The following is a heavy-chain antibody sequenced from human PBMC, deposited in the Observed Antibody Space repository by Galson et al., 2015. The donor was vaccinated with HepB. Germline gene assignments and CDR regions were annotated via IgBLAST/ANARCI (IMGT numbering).Heavy chain of an antibody. J-gene: IGHJ6*03. D-gene: IGHD6-6*01. CDR3: ARRIAARPGGYYYYYMDV. Sequence: SLRLSCAASGFTFSSYGMHWVRQAPGKGLEWVAVIWDDGSNKNYADSVKGRFTISRDNSKNTLYLQMNSLRAEDTAVYYCARRIAARPGGYYYYYMDVWGKGTTVTVSS. V-gene: IGHV3-33*01. CDR2: IWDDGSNK. CDR1: GFTFSSYG.